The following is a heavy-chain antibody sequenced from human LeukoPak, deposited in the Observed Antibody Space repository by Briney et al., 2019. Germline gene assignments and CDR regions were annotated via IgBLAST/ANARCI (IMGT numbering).Heavy chain of an antibody. J-gene: IGHJ4*02. CDR3: ARAGDFYGDYGKDPFDY. Sequence: SETLSLTCTVSGGSISSYYWGWIRQPPGRGLEWIGYIYYSGSTNYNPSLKSRVTISVDTSKNQFSLKLSSVTAADTAVYYCARAGDFYGDYGKDPFDYWGQGTLVTVSS. CDR1: GGSISSYY. V-gene: IGHV4-59*01. D-gene: IGHD4-17*01. CDR2: IYYSGST.